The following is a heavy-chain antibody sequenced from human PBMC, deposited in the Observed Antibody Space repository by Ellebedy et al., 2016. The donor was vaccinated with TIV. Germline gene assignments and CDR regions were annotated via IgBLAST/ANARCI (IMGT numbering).Heavy chain of an antibody. V-gene: IGHV1-69*13. CDR3: ATVPPAGGSAAAMGFDY. CDR1: GGTFSSYA. J-gene: IGHJ4*02. D-gene: IGHD2-2*01. Sequence: SVKVSXXASGGTFSSYAISWVRQAPGQGLEWMGGIIPIFGTANYAQKFQGRVTITADESTSTAYMELSSLRSEDTAVYYCATVPPAGGSAAAMGFDYWGQGTLVTVSS. CDR2: IIPIFGTA.